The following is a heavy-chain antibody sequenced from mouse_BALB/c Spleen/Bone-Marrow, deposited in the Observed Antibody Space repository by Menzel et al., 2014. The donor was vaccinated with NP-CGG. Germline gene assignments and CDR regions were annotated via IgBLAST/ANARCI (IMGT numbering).Heavy chain of an antibody. J-gene: IGHJ3*01. CDR1: GYTFTSYW. CDR3: ARPRFAY. Sequence: LVESGAELAKPGASVKMSCKASGYTFTSYWMHWIKQRPGQGLEWIGYITPSTGYIEYNQKFKDKATLTADKSSSTAYMQLSSLTSEDSAVYYCARPRFAYWGQGTLVTVSA. CDR2: ITPSTGYI. V-gene: IGHV1-7*01.